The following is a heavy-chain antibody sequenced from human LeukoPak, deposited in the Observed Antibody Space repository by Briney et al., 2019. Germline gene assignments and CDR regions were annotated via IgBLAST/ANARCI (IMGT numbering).Heavy chain of an antibody. CDR2: INLNSGCT. D-gene: IGHD1-1*01. J-gene: IGHJ6*02. V-gene: IGHV1-2*02. CDR3: ARMKERIDYCYYGMDV. CDR1: GYTFTGYY. Sequence: AAVKVSCKASGYTFTGYYMHWVRQAPGQGLEWMGWINLNSGCTNYPQKFQGRVTMPRDTSISTDYMELSRLRSDDTAVYYCARMKERIDYCYYGMDVWGQGTTVTV.